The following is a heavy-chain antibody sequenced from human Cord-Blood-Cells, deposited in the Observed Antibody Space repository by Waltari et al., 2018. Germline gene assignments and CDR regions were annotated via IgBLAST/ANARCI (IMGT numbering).Heavy chain of an antibody. CDR3: TTEGDSSSSYYYYFYMDV. CDR1: GFTFSNAW. D-gene: IGHD6-6*01. V-gene: IGHV3-15*01. J-gene: IGHJ6*03. Sequence: EVQLVESGGGLVKPGGSLRLSCAASGFTFSNAWMSWVRQAPGQGLEWVGRIKSKTDGGTTDYAAPVKGRFTIIRDDSKTTLYLQMNSVKTVDTALYYCTTEGDSSSSYYYYFYMDVWGKGTTVTVSS. CDR2: IKSKTDGGTT.